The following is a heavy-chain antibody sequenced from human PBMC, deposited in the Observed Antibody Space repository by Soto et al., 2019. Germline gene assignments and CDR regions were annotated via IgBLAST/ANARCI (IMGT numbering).Heavy chain of an antibody. CDR1: GFTFSSYA. D-gene: IGHD2-21*01. J-gene: IGHJ4*02. CDR3: ARASYGGDGYNLYYFDY. CDR2: ISYDGSNK. Sequence: GGSLRLSCAASGFTFSSYAMHWVRQAPGKGLEWVAVISYDGSNKYYADSVKGRFTISRDNSKNTLYLQMNSLRADDTAVYYCARASYGGDGYNLYYFDYWGQGTLVTVSS. V-gene: IGHV3-30-3*01.